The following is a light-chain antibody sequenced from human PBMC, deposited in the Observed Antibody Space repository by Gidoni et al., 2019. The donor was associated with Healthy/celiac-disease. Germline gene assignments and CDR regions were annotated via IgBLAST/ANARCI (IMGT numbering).Light chain of an antibody. V-gene: IGKV1-9*01. J-gene: IGKJ1*01. CDR1: QGISSY. Sequence: DIQLTQSPSFLSASVGDRVTITCRASQGISSYLAWYQQKPGKAPKFLIYGASTLQSGVPSRFSGSGSGTEFTLTISSLQPEDFATYYCQQLETFGQGTKVEIK. CDR2: GAS. CDR3: QQLET.